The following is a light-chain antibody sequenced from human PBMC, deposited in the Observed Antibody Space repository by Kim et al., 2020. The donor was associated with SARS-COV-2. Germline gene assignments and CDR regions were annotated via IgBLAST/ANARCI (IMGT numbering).Light chain of an antibody. J-gene: IGKJ1*01. CDR1: QNVNMW. CDR3: QQYNDFPWT. V-gene: IGKV1-5*03. CDR2: KVS. Sequence: EYVGDRVAITCRASQNVNMWLAWYQQKPGKAPNLLIYKVSYLESGVPSRFSGSGSETEFTLTIDSLQPDDFATYYCQQYNDFPWTFGQGTKVDIK.